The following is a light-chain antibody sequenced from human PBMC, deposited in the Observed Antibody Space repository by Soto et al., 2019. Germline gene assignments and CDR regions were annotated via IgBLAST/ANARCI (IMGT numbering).Light chain of an antibody. J-gene: IGKJ1*01. CDR3: MQYGSSLWT. Sequence: EIVLTQSPGTLSLSPGERATLSCRASQSVSSSYLAWYQQKPGQAPRLLIYGASSRATGIPDRFSGSGSGTDFTLTIRRLEPEDFAVYYCMQYGSSLWTFGQGTKVDIK. V-gene: IGKV3-20*01. CDR1: QSVSSSY. CDR2: GAS.